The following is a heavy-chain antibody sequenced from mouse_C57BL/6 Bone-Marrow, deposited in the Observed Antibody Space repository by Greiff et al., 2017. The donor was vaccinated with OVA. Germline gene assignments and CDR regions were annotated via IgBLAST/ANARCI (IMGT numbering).Heavy chain of an antibody. CDR1: GYTFTSYW. CDR2: IDPSDSYT. CDR3: ARGAQLRAY. J-gene: IGHJ3*01. D-gene: IGHD2-4*01. V-gene: IGHV1-59*01. Sequence: VQLQQPGAELVRPGTSVKLSCKASGYTFTSYWMHWVKQRPGQGLEWIGVIDPSDSYTNYNQKFKGKATLTVDTSSSTAYMQLSSLTSKDSAVYYCARGAQLRAYWGQGTLVTVSA.